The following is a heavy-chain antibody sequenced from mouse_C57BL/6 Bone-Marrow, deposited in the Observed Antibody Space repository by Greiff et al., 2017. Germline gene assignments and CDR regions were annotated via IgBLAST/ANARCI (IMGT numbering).Heavy chain of an antibody. Sequence: DVQLQESGPELVKPGASVMMSCKASGYTFTDYNMHWVKQSHGKSLEWIGYINPNNGGTSYNQKFKGKATLTVNKSSSTAYMELRSLTSEDSAVYDCARGSSGPLAMGYWGQGTSVTVSS. D-gene: IGHD3-2*02. CDR3: ARGSSGPLAMGY. J-gene: IGHJ4*01. CDR1: GYTFTDYN. CDR2: INPNNGGT. V-gene: IGHV1-22*01.